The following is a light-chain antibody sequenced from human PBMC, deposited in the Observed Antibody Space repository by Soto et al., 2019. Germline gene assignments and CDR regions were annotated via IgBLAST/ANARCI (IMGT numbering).Light chain of an antibody. V-gene: IGLV2-11*01. CDR1: SSDVGGYNF. Sequence: QSVRAQPRSVSGSVGQSVTISCTGTSSDVGGYNFVSWYQQYPGKAPKVLIYEVTKRSSGVPDRFSGSKSGNTASLTISGLQGEDEADYLCCSYAGTHTFTDVFGTGTKV. J-gene: IGLJ1*01. CDR3: CSYAGTHTFTDV. CDR2: EVT.